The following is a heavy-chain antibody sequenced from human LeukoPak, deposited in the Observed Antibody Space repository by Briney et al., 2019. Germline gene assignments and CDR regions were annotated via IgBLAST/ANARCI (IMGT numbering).Heavy chain of an antibody. CDR1: GFIFSSYG. V-gene: IGHV3-33*01. Sequence: PGRSLRLSCAASGFIFSSYGMHWVRQAPGKGLEWVAVIWYDGSNKYYADSVKGRFSISGDNSKNTLYLQMNSLRAEDTAVYYCARWVGAAGFDYWGQGTLVTVSS. D-gene: IGHD2-15*01. CDR3: ARWVGAAGFDY. J-gene: IGHJ4*02. CDR2: IWYDGSNK.